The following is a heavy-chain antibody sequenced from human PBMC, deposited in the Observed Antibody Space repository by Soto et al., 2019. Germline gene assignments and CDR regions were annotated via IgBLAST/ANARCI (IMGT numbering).Heavy chain of an antibody. CDR3: ARELRFGEDYYGMDV. Sequence: QVQLQESGPGLVKPSQTLSLTGTVSGGSISSGGYYWSWIRQHPGKGLEWMGYIYYSGSTYYNPSLKSRVTISVDTSKTQFSLKLSSVTAADTAVYYCARELRFGEDYYGMDVWGQGTTVTVSS. V-gene: IGHV4-31*03. CDR2: IYYSGST. J-gene: IGHJ6*02. D-gene: IGHD3-10*01. CDR1: GGSISSGGYY.